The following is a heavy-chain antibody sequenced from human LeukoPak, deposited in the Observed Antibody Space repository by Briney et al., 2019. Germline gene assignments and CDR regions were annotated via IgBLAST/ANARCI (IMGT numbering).Heavy chain of an antibody. Sequence: GGSLRLSCAASGFTFSSYSMNWVRQAPGKGLEWVSSISSSSSYIYYADSVKGRFTISRDNAKNSLYLQMNSLRAEDTAVYYCARVGAAILVFFDYWGQGTLVTVSS. CDR3: ARVGAAILVFFDY. CDR2: ISSSSSYI. CDR1: GFTFSSYS. D-gene: IGHD2-2*01. J-gene: IGHJ4*02. V-gene: IGHV3-21*01.